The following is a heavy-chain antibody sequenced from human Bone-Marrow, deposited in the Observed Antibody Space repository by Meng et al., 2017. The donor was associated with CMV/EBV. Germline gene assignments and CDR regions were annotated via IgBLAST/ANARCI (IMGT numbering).Heavy chain of an antibody. V-gene: IGHV3-23*03. CDR3: ARVSGRTSGDASDI. J-gene: IGHJ3*02. Sequence: GESLKISCAHSGFTFSSYAMNWVRQAPGKGLEWVSVISTGSIVAYYTDSVKGRFTISRDDSHNLLHLQMNSLRAEDTAVYYCARVSGRTSGDASDIWGQGPMVTVSS. CDR2: ISTGSIVA. CDR1: GFTFSSYA. D-gene: IGHD1-26*01.